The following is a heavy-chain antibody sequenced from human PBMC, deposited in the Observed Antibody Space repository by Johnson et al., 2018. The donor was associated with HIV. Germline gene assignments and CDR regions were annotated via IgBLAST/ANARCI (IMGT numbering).Heavy chain of an antibody. V-gene: IGHV3-66*04. CDR1: RFTVSGNY. CDR2: VYSAGHT. D-gene: IGHD6-13*01. CDR3: AKQYSSSWYGNAFDI. J-gene: IGHJ3*02. Sequence: VQLVESGGGLVQPGGSLRLSCAASRFTVSGNYMTWVRQAPGKGLEWVSVVYSAGHTYYADSVKGRFTISRDNAKNSLYLQMTSLRAEDTALYYCAKQYSSSWYGNAFDIWGQGTMVTVSS.